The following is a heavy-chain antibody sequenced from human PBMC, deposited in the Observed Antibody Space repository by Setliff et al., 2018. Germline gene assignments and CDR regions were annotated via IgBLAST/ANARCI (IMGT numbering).Heavy chain of an antibody. V-gene: IGHV3-64*02. CDR2: ISSNGDRT. J-gene: IGHJ4*02. D-gene: IGHD3-22*01. Sequence: GGSLRLSCAASGLTFGTTSMHWVRQAPGKGLEYVSAISSNGDRTYYGDSVKGRFTISRDNSKNSLYLQMNRLRAEDTALYYCAKDRSRDYDDSSGYDHWGQGTLVTVSS. CDR3: AKDRSRDYDDSSGYDH. CDR1: GLTFGTTS.